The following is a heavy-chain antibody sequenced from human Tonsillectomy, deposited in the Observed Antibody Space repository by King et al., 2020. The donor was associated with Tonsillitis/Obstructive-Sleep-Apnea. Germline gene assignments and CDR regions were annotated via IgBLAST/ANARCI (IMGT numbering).Heavy chain of an antibody. CDR2: ISAYNGDT. Sequence: QLVQSGAEVKKPGASVKVSCKASGYTFTSYGISWVRQAPGQGLEWMGWISAYNGDTKYAQNLQGRVTMTTDTATSTAYMEVGSLRSDDTALYYCARVSYDSSGYYGGFDYWGQGTLVTVSS. D-gene: IGHD3-22*01. CDR3: ARVSYDSSGYYGGFDY. J-gene: IGHJ4*02. CDR1: GYTFTSYG. V-gene: IGHV1-18*01.